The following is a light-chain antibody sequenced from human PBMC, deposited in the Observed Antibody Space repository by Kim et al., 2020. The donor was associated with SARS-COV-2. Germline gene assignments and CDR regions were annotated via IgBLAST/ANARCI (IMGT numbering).Light chain of an antibody. Sequence: LTQPPSASGSPGQSVTISCTGTSSDVGGYNYVSWYQQHPGKAPKFIIYEVNKRPSGVPDRFSGSKSGNTASLTVSGLQAEDEADYYCSSFAGSNNPVVFGGGTQLTVL. CDR1: SSDVGGYNY. V-gene: IGLV2-8*01. CDR2: EVN. CDR3: SSFAGSNNPVV. J-gene: IGLJ2*01.